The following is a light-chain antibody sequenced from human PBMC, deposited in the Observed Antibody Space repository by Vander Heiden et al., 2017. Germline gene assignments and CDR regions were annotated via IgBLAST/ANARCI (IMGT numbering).Light chain of an antibody. CDR1: LDVARS. V-gene: IGKV1-9*01. Sequence: ILLAPSPAFLPASVGDRVPIPCRASLDVARSFAWYQHKPVKIPKLLIFGASSLQSAVPSRSRARPSGTEFSLTIRIMQPTDFRTYYSQELDTYAPTF. CDR3: QELDTYAPT. J-gene: IGKJ3*01. CDR2: GAS.